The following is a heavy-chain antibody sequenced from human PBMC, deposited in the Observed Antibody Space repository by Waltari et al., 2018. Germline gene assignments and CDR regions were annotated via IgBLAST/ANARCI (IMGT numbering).Heavy chain of an antibody. CDR1: GFSFSRHW. Sequence: EVQLVESGGGLVHPGGSLRLSCSASGFSFSRHWMHWVRQAPGKGLVWVSRIESDGTGTNYADPVKGRFTISRDNAKNTLYVQMNSLRADDTAVYYCARVGRRNDGFDIWGQGTMVTVSS. V-gene: IGHV3-74*01. D-gene: IGHD1-1*01. J-gene: IGHJ3*02. CDR3: ARVGRRNDGFDI. CDR2: IESDGTGT.